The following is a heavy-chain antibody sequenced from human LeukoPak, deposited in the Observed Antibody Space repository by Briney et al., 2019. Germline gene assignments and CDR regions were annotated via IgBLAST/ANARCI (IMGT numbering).Heavy chain of an antibody. V-gene: IGHV4-4*02. CDR1: GDSISSSKY. CDR3: ARHEGYRYDF. J-gene: IGHJ4*02. CDR2: ISLWGST. D-gene: IGHD5-18*01. Sequence: PSETLSLTCAVSGDSISSSKYWSWVHQPPGMGLEWIGQISLWGSTSYNPSLNRRVTISIDKSRNQFSVTLNFVTAADTAFYYCARHEGYRYDFWGQGALVTVSS.